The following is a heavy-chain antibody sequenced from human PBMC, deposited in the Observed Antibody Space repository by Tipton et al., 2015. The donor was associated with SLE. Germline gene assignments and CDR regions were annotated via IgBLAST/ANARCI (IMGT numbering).Heavy chain of an antibody. CDR1: GGSFSGYY. V-gene: IGHV4-34*01. J-gene: IGHJ4*02. CDR3: ARDGWRHFDS. D-gene: IGHD5-24*01. Sequence: TLSLTCAVYGGSFSGYYWSWIRQPPGKGLEWIGEINQSGSTNYNPSLKSRVTISVDTSKNQFSLKLSSVTAADTAVYYCARDGWRHFDSWGQGTLVTVSS. CDR2: INQSGST.